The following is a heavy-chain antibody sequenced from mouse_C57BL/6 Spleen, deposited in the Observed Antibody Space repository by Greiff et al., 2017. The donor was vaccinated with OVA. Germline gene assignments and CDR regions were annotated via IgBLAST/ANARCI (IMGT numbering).Heavy chain of an antibody. D-gene: IGHD1-1*01. CDR2: IRNNANNHAT. V-gene: IGHV6-6*01. J-gene: IGHJ1*03. CDR3: TRDVTTVVARYFDV. CDR1: GFTFSDAW. Sequence: EVKLVESGGGLVQPGGSMKLSCAASGFTFSDAWMDWVRQSPEKGLEWVAEIRNNANNHATYYAESVKGRFTISSDDSKSSVYLQMNSLRAEDTGIYYCTRDVTTVVARYFDVWGTGTTVTVSS.